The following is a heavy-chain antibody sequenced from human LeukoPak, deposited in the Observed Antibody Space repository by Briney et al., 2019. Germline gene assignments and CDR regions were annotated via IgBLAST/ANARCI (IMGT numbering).Heavy chain of an antibody. CDR2: INPNSGDT. CDR3: AKGFDAADYYWGQGGFDF. V-gene: IGHV1-2*02. J-gene: IGHJ3*01. CDR1: GYIFTGHY. D-gene: IGHD3-16*01. Sequence: GASVKVSCKTSGYIFTGHYLHWVRQAPGQGLEGMGWINPNSGDTNYAQKFQGKISMTADTSNSTAYMELRRLRSEDTAVYYCAKGFDAADYYWGQGGFDFWGQGTKVIVSS.